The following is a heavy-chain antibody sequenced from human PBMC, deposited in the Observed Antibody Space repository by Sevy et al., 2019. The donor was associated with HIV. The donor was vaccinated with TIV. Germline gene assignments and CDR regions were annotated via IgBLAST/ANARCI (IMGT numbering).Heavy chain of an antibody. CDR2: ISSSGSTI. Sequence: GGSLRLSCAASGFTFSSYEMNWVRQAPGKGLEWVSYISSSGSTIYYADSVKGRFTISRDNAKNSLYLQMNSLRAEDTAVYYCARALGWSYYMDVWGNGTTVTVSS. CDR1: GFTFSSYE. V-gene: IGHV3-48*03. D-gene: IGHD6-19*01. CDR3: ARALGWSYYMDV. J-gene: IGHJ6*03.